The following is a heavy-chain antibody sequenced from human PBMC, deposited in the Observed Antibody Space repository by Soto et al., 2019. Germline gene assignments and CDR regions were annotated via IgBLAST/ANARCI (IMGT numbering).Heavy chain of an antibody. D-gene: IGHD4-17*01. V-gene: IGHV1-3*04. CDR1: GYTFTSYN. J-gene: IGHJ4*02. CDR3: ARVGDYGDFDFAY. CDR2: INTGNDNT. Sequence: GASVKVSCKASGYTFTSYNMHWVRQAPGQGLEWMGWINTGNDNTKYSQKFHGRVTFSRDTSASTVYMDLSSLRADDTAVYYCARVGDYGDFDFAYWGQGTLVTVSS.